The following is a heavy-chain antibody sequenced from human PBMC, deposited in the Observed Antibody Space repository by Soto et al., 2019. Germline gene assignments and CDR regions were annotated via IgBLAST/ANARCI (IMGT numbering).Heavy chain of an antibody. D-gene: IGHD1-1*01. CDR2: ISDDGSTA. CDR3: ARGPRVSSTGTGAH. V-gene: IGHV3-74*01. Sequence: GGSLRLSCSVSGFTFSAYWMHWVRQVPGKGLTWVSRISDDGSTATYADSVKGRFVISRDNAKNSLYLEMNTLRADDSGLYYCARGPRVSSTGTGAHWGRGTLVTVSS. J-gene: IGHJ4*02. CDR1: GFTFSAYW.